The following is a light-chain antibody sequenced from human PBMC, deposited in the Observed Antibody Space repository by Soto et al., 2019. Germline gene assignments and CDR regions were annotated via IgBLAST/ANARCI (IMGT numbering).Light chain of an antibody. CDR2: DAF. CDR3: QQRYNWPLT. CDR1: QSVTTS. Sequence: EIVLTQSPATLSLSPGERATLSCRASQSVTTSLAWYQQKPGQAPRLLIFDAFNRATGVPARFSGSGSGTDFTLTISSLDPEDFAVYYCQQRYNWPLTFGVGTKVEIK. V-gene: IGKV3-11*01. J-gene: IGKJ4*01.